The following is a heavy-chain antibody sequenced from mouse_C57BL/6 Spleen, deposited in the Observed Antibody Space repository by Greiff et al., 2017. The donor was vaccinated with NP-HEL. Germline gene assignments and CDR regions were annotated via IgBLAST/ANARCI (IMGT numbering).Heavy chain of an antibody. CDR3: ARWVYYDYYYFDY. J-gene: IGHJ2*01. D-gene: IGHD2-4*01. CDR2: IYPGDGDT. CDR1: GYAFSSSW. V-gene: IGHV1-82*01. Sequence: VQRVESGPELVKPGASVKISCKASGYAFSSSWMNWVKQRPGKGLEWIGRIYPGDGDTNYNGKFKGKATLTADKSSSTAYMQLSSLTSEDSAVYFCARWVYYDYYYFDYWGQGTTLTVSS.